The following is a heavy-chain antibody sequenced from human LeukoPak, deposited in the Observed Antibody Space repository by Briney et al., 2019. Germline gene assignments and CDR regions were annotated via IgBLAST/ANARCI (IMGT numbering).Heavy chain of an antibody. CDR1: GGSISSSNW. CDR2: IYHSGST. Sequence: PSETLSLTCAVSGGSISSSNWWSWIRQPPGKGLEWIGEIYHSGSTNYNPSLKSRVTISVDKSKTQFSLKLSSVTAADMAVYYCASNSFDYYGSGSYSVDYWGQGTLVTVSS. CDR3: ASNSFDYYGSGSYSVDY. D-gene: IGHD3-10*01. J-gene: IGHJ4*02. V-gene: IGHV4-4*02.